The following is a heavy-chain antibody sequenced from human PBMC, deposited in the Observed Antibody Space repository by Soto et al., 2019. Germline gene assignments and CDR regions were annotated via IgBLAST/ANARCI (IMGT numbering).Heavy chain of an antibody. J-gene: IGHJ3*02. D-gene: IGHD3-10*01. CDR3: ARDYGSGSYYKGVAFDI. CDR1: GGSISSYY. V-gene: IGHV4-4*07. Sequence: PSETLSLTCTVSGGSISSYYWSWIRQPAGKGLEWIGRIYTSGSTNYNPSLKSRATMSVDTSKNQFSLKLSSVTAADTAVYYCARDYGSGSYYKGVAFDIWGQGTMVTVSS. CDR2: IYTSGST.